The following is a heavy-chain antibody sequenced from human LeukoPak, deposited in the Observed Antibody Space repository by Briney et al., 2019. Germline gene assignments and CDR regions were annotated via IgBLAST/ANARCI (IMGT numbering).Heavy chain of an antibody. Sequence: SETLSLTCTVSGGSISSGSYYWSWIRQPVGKGLEWIGRIYTSGSTNYNPSLKSRVTISVDTSKNQFSLKLSSVPAADTAVYYCARDPGYCTNGVCSDYFDYWGQGTLVTVSS. CDR3: ARDPGYCTNGVCSDYFDY. V-gene: IGHV4-61*02. CDR1: GGSISSGSYY. D-gene: IGHD2-8*01. CDR2: IYTSGST. J-gene: IGHJ4*02.